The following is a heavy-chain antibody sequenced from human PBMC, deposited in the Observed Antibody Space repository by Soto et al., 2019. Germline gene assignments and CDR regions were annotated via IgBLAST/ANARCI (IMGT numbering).Heavy chain of an antibody. J-gene: IGHJ3*01. CDR3: ARRGGGGYDAFNL. CDR1: GGTFSSYA. Sequence: QVQLVQSGAEVKKPGSSVKVSCKASGGTFSSYAISWVRQAPGQGLEWMGGIIPIFGTANYAQKFQGRVTITADEYTSTVYMELRRLRSEDTAVYYCARRGGGGYDAFNLWGQGTMVTVSS. V-gene: IGHV1-69*01. CDR2: IIPIFGTA. D-gene: IGHD2-15*01.